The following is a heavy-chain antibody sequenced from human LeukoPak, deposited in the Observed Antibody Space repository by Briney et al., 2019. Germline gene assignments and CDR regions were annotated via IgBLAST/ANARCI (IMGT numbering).Heavy chain of an antibody. D-gene: IGHD3-10*01. CDR2: VIGSAVNT. CDR3: AKYTSGTSYRGLDL. CDR1: GFTFSSYT. V-gene: IGHV3-23*01. Sequence: GGSLRLSCSASGFTFSSYTMYWVRQAPGKGLEWVSTVIGSAVNTYYADSVKGRFTISRDDSKNTVYLQMNSLRAEDTAVYSCAKYTSGTSYRGLDLWGQGTLVTVSS. J-gene: IGHJ4*02.